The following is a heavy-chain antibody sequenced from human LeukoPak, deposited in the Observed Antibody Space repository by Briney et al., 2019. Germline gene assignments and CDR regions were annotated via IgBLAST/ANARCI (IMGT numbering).Heavy chain of an antibody. J-gene: IGHJ4*02. CDR2: IKQDGSEK. CDR1: GFTFSSYW. V-gene: IGHV3-7*01. D-gene: IGHD2-2*01. CDR3: ARGPYCDSTSCQSFFDY. Sequence: PGGSLRLSCAASGFTFSSYWITWVRQAPGKGLEWVANIKQDGSEKYYVDSVKGRFTISRDNAKNSVSVQMNSLRAEDTAVCYCARGPYCDSTSCQSFFDYWGQGALVTVSS.